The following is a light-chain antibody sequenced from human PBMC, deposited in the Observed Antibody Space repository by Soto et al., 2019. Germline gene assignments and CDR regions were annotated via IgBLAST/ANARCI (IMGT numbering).Light chain of an antibody. CDR1: SSDVGGYNY. J-gene: IGLJ2*01. Sequence: QSALTQPPSASGSPGQSVTISCTGTSSDVGGYNYVSWYQQHPGKAPKLMIYEVSKRPSGVPDRFSGSKSGNTASLTVSGHQAEEEADYYCRSYAGSNVVFGGGTKLTVL. CDR2: EVS. V-gene: IGLV2-8*01. CDR3: RSYAGSNVV.